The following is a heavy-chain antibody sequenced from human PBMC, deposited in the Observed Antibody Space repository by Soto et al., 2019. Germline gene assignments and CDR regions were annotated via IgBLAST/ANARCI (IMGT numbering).Heavy chain of an antibody. D-gene: IGHD1-26*01. Sequence: QVQLVQSGAEVKKPGASVKVSCKASGYTFTSYDINWVRQATGQGREWMGWMNPNSGNTGYAQKFQGSVTMTRNTSISTAYMELSSLRSGDTAVYYCARGLVGAYDYYGMDVWGQGTTVTVSS. CDR2: MNPNSGNT. J-gene: IGHJ6*02. CDR3: ARGLVGAYDYYGMDV. V-gene: IGHV1-8*01. CDR1: GYTFTSYD.